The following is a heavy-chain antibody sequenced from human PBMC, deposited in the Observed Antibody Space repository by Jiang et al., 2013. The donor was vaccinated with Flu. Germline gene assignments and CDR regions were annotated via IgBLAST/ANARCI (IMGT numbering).Heavy chain of an antibody. J-gene: IGHJ4*02. CDR1: NSAA. CDR2: TYYRSKWYN. V-gene: IGHV6-1*01. D-gene: IGHD6-19*01. Sequence: NSAAWNWIRQSPSRGLEWLGRTYYRSKWYNEYAISVKSRIVINPDTSKNQFSLQLNSVTPEDTAVYYCAREYSAGWYDWGQGTLVTVSS. CDR3: AREYSAGWYD.